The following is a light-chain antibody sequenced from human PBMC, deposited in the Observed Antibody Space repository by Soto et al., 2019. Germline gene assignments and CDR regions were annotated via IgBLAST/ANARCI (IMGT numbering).Light chain of an antibody. Sequence: DIVLSQSPGTVSLSTGERATLSCRASQSVGSTYLAWYQLRPGQAPRLLLYGASSRATGIPDRFDGSGSGTDFTLTISRLEPEDFAVYYCQQYGSRPWTFGQGTKVDIK. CDR1: QSVGSTY. CDR2: GAS. J-gene: IGKJ1*01. V-gene: IGKV3-20*01. CDR3: QQYGSRPWT.